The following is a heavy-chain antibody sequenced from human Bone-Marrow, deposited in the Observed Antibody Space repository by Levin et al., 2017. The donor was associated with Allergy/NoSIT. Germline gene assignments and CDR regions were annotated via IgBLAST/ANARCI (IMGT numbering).Heavy chain of an antibody. CDR2: ISSSGSTI. J-gene: IGHJ4*02. V-gene: IGHV3-48*03. Sequence: SCAASGFTFSTYEMNWVRQAPGKGLEWVSFISSSGSTIYSADSVKGRFTMSRDNAKNSLYLQMNSLRAEDTAVYYCARDAGDDTAGYYFDSWGQGTLVTVSS. CDR1: GFTFSTYE. D-gene: IGHD3-22*01. CDR3: ARDAGDDTAGYYFDS.